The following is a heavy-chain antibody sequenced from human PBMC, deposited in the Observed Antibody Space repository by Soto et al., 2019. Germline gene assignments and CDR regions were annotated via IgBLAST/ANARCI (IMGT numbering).Heavy chain of an antibody. CDR3: AKNQGVELVPLATVDWFDP. J-gene: IGHJ5*02. CDR2: ISGSGFKK. Sequence: GGSLRLSCAASGFIFGNFGMSWARQAPGKGLEWISSISGSGFKKYYADSVKGRFTISRDNSKSTVYLELNNLSAEDTAVYHCAKNQGVELVPLATVDWFDPWGQGSVVTVSS. V-gene: IGHV3-23*01. CDR1: GFIFGNFG. D-gene: IGHD1-26*01.